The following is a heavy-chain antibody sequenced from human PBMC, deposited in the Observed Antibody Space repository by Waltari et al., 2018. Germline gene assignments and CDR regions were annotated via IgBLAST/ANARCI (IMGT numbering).Heavy chain of an antibody. CDR2: VYHFGSS. Sequence: QVQLQESGPGLVKPSETLSLTCAVPGDSITSASYWGWIRQPPGKGLEWMGYVYHFGSSSYNPSLKSRVTISVDTSKNQFSLKLSSVTAADTAVYYCARTVAGFIGSWYFDLWGRGTLVTVSS. CDR1: GDSITSASY. CDR3: ARTVAGFIGSWYFDL. D-gene: IGHD6-19*01. V-gene: IGHV4-38-2*01. J-gene: IGHJ2*01.